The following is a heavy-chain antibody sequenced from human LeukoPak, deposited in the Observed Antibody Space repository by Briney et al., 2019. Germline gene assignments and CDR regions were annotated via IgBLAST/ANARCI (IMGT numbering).Heavy chain of an antibody. D-gene: IGHD3-10*01. CDR1: RFTFRSYA. J-gene: IGHJ4*02. CDR2: ISGSGGTT. V-gene: IGHV3-23*01. CDR3: AKGDYYDLDY. Sequence: GGSLRLSCAVSRFTFRSYAMTWVRQAPGKGLEWVSRISGSGGTTYYADSVKGRFTISRDNSKNTLYLQMNSLRAEDTAVYYCAKGDYYDLDYWGQGTLVTVSS.